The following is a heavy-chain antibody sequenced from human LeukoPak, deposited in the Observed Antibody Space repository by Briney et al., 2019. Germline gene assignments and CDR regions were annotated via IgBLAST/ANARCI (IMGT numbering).Heavy chain of an antibody. CDR3: ARDLNSLATDAFDI. J-gene: IGHJ3*02. CDR1: GYTFTSYA. D-gene: IGHD2/OR15-2a*01. CDR2: INTNTGNP. Sequence: ASVKVSCKASGYTFTSYAMNWVRQAPGQGLEWMGWINTNTGNPTYAQGFTGRFVFSLDTSVSTAYLQISSLKAEDTAVYYCARDLNSLATDAFDIWGQGTMVTVSS. V-gene: IGHV7-4-1*02.